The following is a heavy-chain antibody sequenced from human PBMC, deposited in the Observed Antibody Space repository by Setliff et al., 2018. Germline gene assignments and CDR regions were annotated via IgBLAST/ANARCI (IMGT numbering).Heavy chain of an antibody. CDR1: GYTFTGYY. CDR3: ARARSPPKIAVAGEGYWFDP. D-gene: IGHD6-19*01. Sequence: ASVKVSCKASGYTFTGYYMHWVRQAPGQGLEWMGWINPNSGGTNYAQKFQGWVTMTRDTSISTAYMELSRLRSDDTAVCYCARARSPPKIAVAGEGYWFDPWGQGTLVTVSS. V-gene: IGHV1-2*04. J-gene: IGHJ5*02. CDR2: INPNSGGT.